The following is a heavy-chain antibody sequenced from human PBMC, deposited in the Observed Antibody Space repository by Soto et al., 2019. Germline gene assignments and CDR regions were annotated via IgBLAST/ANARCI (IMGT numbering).Heavy chain of an antibody. V-gene: IGHV3-23*01. D-gene: IGHD6-13*01. J-gene: IGHJ4*02. CDR1: GFTFSNYA. CDR2: ISGSGGST. Sequence: EVQLLESGGGLVQPGGSLRLSCAASGFTFSNYAVTWVRQAPGKGLEWVSTISGSGGSTYYADSVKGRFTISRDNSKNTLYLQMNSLRAEDTALSYFVKDQVSTWYVLDYWGQGTLVTVSS. CDR3: VKDQVSTWYVLDY.